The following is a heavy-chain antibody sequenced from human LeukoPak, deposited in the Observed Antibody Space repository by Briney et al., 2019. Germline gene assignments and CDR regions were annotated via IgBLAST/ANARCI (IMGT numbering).Heavy chain of an antibody. J-gene: IGHJ6*03. V-gene: IGHV1-18*01. D-gene: IGHD6-25*01. CDR2: ISAYNGNT. CDR1: GYTFTSYG. CDR3: ARRRAADYSTRVTNYYYYMDV. Sequence: ASVKVSRKASGYTFTSYGISWVRQAPGQGLEWMGWISAYNGNTNYAQKLQGRVTMTTDTSTSTAYMELRSLRSDDTAVYYCARRRAADYSTRVTNYYYYMDVWGKGTTVTVSS.